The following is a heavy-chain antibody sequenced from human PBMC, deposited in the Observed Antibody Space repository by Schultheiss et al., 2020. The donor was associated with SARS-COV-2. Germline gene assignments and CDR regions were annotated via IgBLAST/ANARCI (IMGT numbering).Heavy chain of an antibody. V-gene: IGHV3-48*04. Sequence: GGSLRLSCAASGFTFSTYSMNWVRQAPGKGLEWLSYISSSSRIIYYADSVKGRFTISRDNAKNSLYLQMNSLRAEDTAVYYCARELVRFGEVNFYYYYGMDVWGQGTTVTVSS. CDR2: ISSSSRII. CDR1: GFTFSTYS. CDR3: ARELVRFGEVNFYYYYGMDV. J-gene: IGHJ6*02. D-gene: IGHD3-10*01.